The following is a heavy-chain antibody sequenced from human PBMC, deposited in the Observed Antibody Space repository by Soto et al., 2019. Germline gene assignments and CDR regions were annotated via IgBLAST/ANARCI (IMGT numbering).Heavy chain of an antibody. V-gene: IGHV5-51*01. Sequence: PGESLKISCHGSGYAFSSYWIAWVRQMPGKGLEWMGIIYPGDSDTRYSPSFQGQVTISVDKSITTAYLQWSSLKASDTAMYYCARGYCTATICDPWFDPWAQGTLVTVSS. CDR3: ARGYCTATICDPWFDP. D-gene: IGHD2-8*02. CDR2: IYPGDSDT. J-gene: IGHJ5*02. CDR1: GYAFSSYW.